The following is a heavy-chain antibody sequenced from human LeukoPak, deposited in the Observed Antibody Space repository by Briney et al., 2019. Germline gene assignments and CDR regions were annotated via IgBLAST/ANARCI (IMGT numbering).Heavy chain of an antibody. V-gene: IGHV1-69*02. CDR3: AGRHYYDSSGFLEGYYYYGIDV. D-gene: IGHD3-22*01. Sequence: ASVKVSCRASGYTFTGYYMHWVRQAPGQGLEWMGRIIPILGIANYAQKFQGRVTITADKSTSTAYMELSSLRSEDTAVYYCAGRHYYDSSGFLEGYYYYGIDVWGQGTTVTVSS. J-gene: IGHJ6*02. CDR1: GYTFTGYY. CDR2: IIPILGIA.